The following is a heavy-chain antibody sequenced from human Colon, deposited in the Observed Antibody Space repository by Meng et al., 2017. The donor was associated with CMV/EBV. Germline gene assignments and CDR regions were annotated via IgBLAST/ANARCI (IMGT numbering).Heavy chain of an antibody. V-gene: IGHV3-21*06. CDR3: ARNGGRGY. D-gene: IGHD1-1*01. CDR1: GFTFSSHS. Sequence: GGSLRLSCAASGFTFSSHSMHWVRQAPGKGPEWVSSISSSSNYIFYADSVRGRFTISRDNAKNSLYLQLNSLKAEDTAVYYRARNGGRGYWGQGTLVTVSS. J-gene: IGHJ4*02. CDR2: ISSSSNYI.